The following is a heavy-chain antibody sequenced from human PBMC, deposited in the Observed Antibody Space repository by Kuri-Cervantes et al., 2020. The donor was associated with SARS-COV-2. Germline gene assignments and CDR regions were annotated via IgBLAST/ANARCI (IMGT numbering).Heavy chain of an antibody. CDR2: ISNSGSYI. J-gene: IGHJ4*02. V-gene: IGHV3-21*01. D-gene: IGHD3-3*01. CDR1: GITFSSYS. CDR3: ARDCYDFNNGYYTGQFAY. Sequence: GESLKISCAVSGITFSSYSMSWVRQAPGRGLEWVSSISNSGSYIYYADSERGPFTISRDNAKNSLYLQMNSLRAEDTAVYYCARDCYDFNNGYYTGQFAYWGQGTLVTVSS.